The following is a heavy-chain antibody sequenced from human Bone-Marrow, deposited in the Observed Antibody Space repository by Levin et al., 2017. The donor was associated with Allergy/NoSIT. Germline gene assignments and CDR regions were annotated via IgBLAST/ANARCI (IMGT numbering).Heavy chain of an antibody. D-gene: IGHD6-6*01. CDR1: GGTFSSYA. CDR3: ARADWGIAARTYYYYVMDV. Sequence: SVKVSCKASGGTFSSYAISWVRQAPGQGLEWMGGIIPIFGTANYAQKFQGRVTITADESTSTAYMELSSLRSGDTAVYYCARADWGIAARTYYYYVMDVWGQGTTVTVSS. J-gene: IGHJ6*02. V-gene: IGHV1-69*13. CDR2: IIPIFGTA.